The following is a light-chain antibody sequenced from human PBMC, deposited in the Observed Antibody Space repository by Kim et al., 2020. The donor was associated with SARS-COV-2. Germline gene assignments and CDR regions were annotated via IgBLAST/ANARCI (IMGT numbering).Light chain of an antibody. V-gene: IGKV3-11*01. CDR3: QQRSSWPIT. CDR2: DVS. CDR1: QSARSY. Sequence: EIVLTQSPATLSLSPGERATLSCRASQSARSYLTWYQQKPGQTPMLLIYDVSNRATGIPARFSGSGSGTNFTLTISSLETEDFAVYYCQQRSSWPITFGQGTRLEIK. J-gene: IGKJ5*01.